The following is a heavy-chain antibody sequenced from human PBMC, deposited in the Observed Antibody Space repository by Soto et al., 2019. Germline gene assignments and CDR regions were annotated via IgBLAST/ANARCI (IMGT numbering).Heavy chain of an antibody. CDR2: IIPIFITA. CDR3: ARESGPRIGGPFDY. V-gene: IGHV1-69*12. D-gene: IGHD3-16*01. J-gene: IGHJ4*02. CDR1: GGIFSSYV. Sequence: QVQLVQSGAEVKKPGSSVKVSCKASGGIFSSYVISWVRQAPGQGLEWMGGIIPIFITANYAQKFQGRGTITADESTSTAYMELSSLRSEDTAVYYCARESGPRIGGPFDYWGQGTLVTVSS.